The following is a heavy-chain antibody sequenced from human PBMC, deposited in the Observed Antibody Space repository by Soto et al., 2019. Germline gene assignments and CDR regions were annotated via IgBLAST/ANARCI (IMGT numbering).Heavy chain of an antibody. CDR3: ARYIPGVRYYGMDV. Sequence: GGSLIVSCAASGFTFSSYAMSWVRQAPGKGLEWVSAISGSGGSTYYADSVKGRFTISRDNSGNTLFLEMYSLRAEDTAVYYCARYIPGVRYYGMDVWGQGTTVTVSS. J-gene: IGHJ6*02. CDR1: GFTFSSYA. D-gene: IGHD2-2*01. CDR2: ISGSGGST. V-gene: IGHV3-23*01.